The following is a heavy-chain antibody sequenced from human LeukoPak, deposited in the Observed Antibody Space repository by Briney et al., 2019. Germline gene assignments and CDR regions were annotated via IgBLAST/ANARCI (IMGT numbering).Heavy chain of an antibody. CDR2: ISYDGSNK. CDR1: GFTFSSYA. CDR3: ARDRRWLQLPLDY. J-gene: IGHJ4*02. D-gene: IGHD5-12*01. Sequence: GRSLRLSCAASGFTFSSYAMHWVRQAPGKGLEWVAVISYDGSNKYYAASVKGRFTISRDNSKNTLYLQMNSLRAEDTAVYYCARDRRWLQLPLDYWGQGTLVTVSS. V-gene: IGHV3-30-3*01.